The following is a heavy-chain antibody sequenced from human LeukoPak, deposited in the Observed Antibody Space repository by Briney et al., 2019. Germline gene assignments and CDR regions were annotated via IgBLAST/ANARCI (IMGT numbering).Heavy chain of an antibody. J-gene: IGHJ4*02. Sequence: GGSLRLSCGASGFTFSYYYMSWIRQAPGKGLEWVSYISSSGSTIYYADSVKGRFTISRDNAKNSLYLQMNSLRADDTAVYYCARARNYYDSSGYYYPGYWGQGTLVTVSS. D-gene: IGHD3-22*01. CDR1: GFTFSYYY. CDR2: ISSSGSTI. CDR3: ARARNYYDSSGYYYPGY. V-gene: IGHV3-11*01.